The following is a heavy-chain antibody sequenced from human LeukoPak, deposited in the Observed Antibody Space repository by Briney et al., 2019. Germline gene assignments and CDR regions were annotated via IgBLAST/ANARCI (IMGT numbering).Heavy chain of an antibody. D-gene: IGHD1-26*01. CDR1: GYTFTSYG. CDR3: ARGGLSGSYRWTFDY. Sequence: GASVKVSCKASGYTFTSYGISWVRQAPGQGLEWMGWIGAYNGNTNYAQKLQGRVTMTTDTSTSTAYMELRSLRSDDTAVYYCARGGLSGSYRWTFDYWGQGTLVTVSS. J-gene: IGHJ4*02. V-gene: IGHV1-18*01. CDR2: IGAYNGNT.